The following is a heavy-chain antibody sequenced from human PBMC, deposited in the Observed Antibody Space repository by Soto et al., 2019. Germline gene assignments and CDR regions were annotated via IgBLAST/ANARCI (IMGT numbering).Heavy chain of an antibody. J-gene: IGHJ4*02. Sequence: GASVKVSCKASGYTFTSYYMHWVRQAPGQGPEWMGIINPSGGSTSYAQKFQGRVTMTRDTSTSTVYMELSSLRSEDTAVYYCARDGGEVDILTGYDLDYWGQGTLVTVSS. D-gene: IGHD3-9*01. CDR1: GYTFTSYY. CDR2: INPSGGST. V-gene: IGHV1-46*03. CDR3: ARDGGEVDILTGYDLDY.